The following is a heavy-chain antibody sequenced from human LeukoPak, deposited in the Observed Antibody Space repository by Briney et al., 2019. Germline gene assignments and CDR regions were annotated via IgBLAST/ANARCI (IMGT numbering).Heavy chain of an antibody. CDR3: VKSGFVVVVAATPTTNYFDY. D-gene: IGHD2-15*01. Sequence: PGGSLRLPCSASGFTFSSYAMHWVRQAPGKGLEYVSAISSNGGSTYYADSVKGRFTISRDNSKNTLYLQMSSLRAEDTAVYYCVKSGFVVVVAATPTTNYFDYWGQGTLVTVSS. J-gene: IGHJ4*02. CDR1: GFTFSSYA. CDR2: ISSNGGST. V-gene: IGHV3-64D*06.